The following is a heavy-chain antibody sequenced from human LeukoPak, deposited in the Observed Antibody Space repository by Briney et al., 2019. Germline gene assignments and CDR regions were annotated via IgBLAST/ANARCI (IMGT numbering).Heavy chain of an antibody. Sequence: SETLSLTCTVSGGSISSSSYYWGWIRQPPGKGLEWIGSIYYSGSTYYNPSLKSRVTISVDTSKNQFSLKLSSVTAADTAVYYCARSGPVVPAATLYYFDYWGQGTLVTVSS. V-gene: IGHV4-39*01. CDR3: ARSGPVVPAATLYYFDY. CDR2: IYYSGST. J-gene: IGHJ4*02. CDR1: GGSISSSSYY. D-gene: IGHD2-2*01.